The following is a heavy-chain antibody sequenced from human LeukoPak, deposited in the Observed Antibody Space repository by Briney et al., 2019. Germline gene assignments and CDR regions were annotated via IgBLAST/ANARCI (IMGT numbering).Heavy chain of an antibody. CDR3: ARGSIQLWLYYYYYGMDV. Sequence: PSETLSLTCAVYGGSFSGYYWSWIRQPPGKGLEWIGEINHSGSTNYNPSLKSRVTISVDTSKNQFSLKLSSVTAADTAVYYCARGSIQLWLYYYYYGMDVWGQGTTVTVSS. CDR2: INHSGST. J-gene: IGHJ6*02. CDR1: GGSFSGYY. V-gene: IGHV4-34*01. D-gene: IGHD5-18*01.